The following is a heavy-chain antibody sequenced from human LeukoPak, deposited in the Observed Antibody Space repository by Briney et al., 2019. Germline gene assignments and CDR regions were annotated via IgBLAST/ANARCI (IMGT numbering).Heavy chain of an antibody. V-gene: IGHV3-23*01. CDR2: ISGGGGDT. CDR1: GFTFSNYA. J-gene: IGHJ4*02. D-gene: IGHD6-19*01. CDR3: AKDLGSSGWYPGDY. Sequence: PGGSLRLSCAASGFTFSNYAMTWVRQAPGKGLEWVSAISGGGGDTHYADSVKGRFTISRDNSKNTLYLQMSSLRAEDTAVYYCAKDLGSSGWYPGDYWGQGTLVTVSS.